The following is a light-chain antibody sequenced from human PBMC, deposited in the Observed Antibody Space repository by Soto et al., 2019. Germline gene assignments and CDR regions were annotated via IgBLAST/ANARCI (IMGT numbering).Light chain of an antibody. CDR3: SSYAGSNNLVV. J-gene: IGLJ2*01. CDR2: EVN. CDR1: SSDVGGYNY. V-gene: IGLV2-8*01. Sequence: QSALTQPPSASGSPGQSVTISCTGTSSDVGGYNYVSWYQQHPGKAPKLMIYEVNKRPSGVPDRFSGSKSGNTASLTVSGLQAEDWGDFCCSSYAGSNNLVVFGGGTKVTVL.